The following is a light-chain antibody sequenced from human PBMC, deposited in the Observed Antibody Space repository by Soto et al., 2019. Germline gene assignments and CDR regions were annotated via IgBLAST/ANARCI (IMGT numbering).Light chain of an antibody. V-gene: IGKV3D-20*02. CDR2: GAS. Sequence: EIVLTQSPGTLSLSPGERATLSCRASQSVSSSYLDWYQQKPGQAPRLLIYGASSRAPGIPARFSGSGAGTEFTLTISSLQSEDFAVYYCQHRSSWPGTFGQGTKVDI. CDR1: QSVSSSY. CDR3: QHRSSWPGT. J-gene: IGKJ1*01.